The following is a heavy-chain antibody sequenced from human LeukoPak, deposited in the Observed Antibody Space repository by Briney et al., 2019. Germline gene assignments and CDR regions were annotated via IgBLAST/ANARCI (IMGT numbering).Heavy chain of an antibody. CDR1: GYTFTSYY. CDR3: ARGRYCSGGSCYLIDY. Sequence: ASVKLSCKASGYTFTSYYMHWVRQAPGQRLECMGIINPSGGSTSDAQEFQGRVTMTRDTSTSTVYMELSSLRSEDTAVYYCARGRYCSGGSCYLIDYWGQGTLVTVSS. V-gene: IGHV1-46*01. J-gene: IGHJ4*02. CDR2: INPSGGST. D-gene: IGHD2-15*01.